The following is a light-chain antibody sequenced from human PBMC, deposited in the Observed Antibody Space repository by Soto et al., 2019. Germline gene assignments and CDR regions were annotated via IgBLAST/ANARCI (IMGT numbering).Light chain of an antibody. CDR2: GAS. CDR1: QSVSSY. V-gene: IGKV3-15*01. CDR3: QQYSNWPPIT. Sequence: EIVLTQSPATLSLSPGERATLSCRASQSVSSYLAWYQVKLGQAPRLLIYGASTRAIGIPARFSGSGSGTEFTLTISSLQSEDFAVYFCQQYSNWPPITFGQGTRLEIK. J-gene: IGKJ5*01.